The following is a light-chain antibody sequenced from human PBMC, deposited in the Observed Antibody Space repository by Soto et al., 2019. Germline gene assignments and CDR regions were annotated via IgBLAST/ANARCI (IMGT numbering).Light chain of an antibody. J-gene: IGKJ4*01. CDR1: HDISNF. CDR3: QQYNSDPLT. V-gene: IGKV1-16*01. CDR2: AAA. Sequence: DIQMTQSPSSLSASVGDRVTITCRASHDISNFLSWFQQKPGEAPKSLIYAAASLHIGVPSRFSGSGSGTDFTLTISSLQPEDFATYSCQQYNSDPLTFGGGTKVEIK.